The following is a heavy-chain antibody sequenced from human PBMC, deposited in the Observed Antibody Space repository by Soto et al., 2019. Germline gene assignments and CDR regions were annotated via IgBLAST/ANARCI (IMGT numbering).Heavy chain of an antibody. Sequence: EVQLVESGGGLVQPGGSLRLSCAASGFTFSSYWMHWLRQAPEKGLMWVSRISTDGSSTNYADSVKGRFTVSRDNARNTLYRQMDSLRAEDTAVYYCARNKDGVDYWGQGTLVTVSS. CDR1: GFTFSSYW. CDR3: ARNKDGVDY. J-gene: IGHJ4*02. V-gene: IGHV3-74*01. CDR2: ISTDGSST.